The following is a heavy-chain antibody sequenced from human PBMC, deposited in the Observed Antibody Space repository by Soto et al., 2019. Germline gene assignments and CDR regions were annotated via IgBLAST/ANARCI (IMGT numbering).Heavy chain of an antibody. D-gene: IGHD2-2*01. J-gene: IGHJ4*02. CDR2: IKTDGIVA. Sequence: EVQLVESGGGLVQPGESLRLSCAASGLTFRSYWMHWVRQAPGRGLVWVSRIKTDGIVAMYVDSVKGRFTISRDNAKNTLYLLMKSLRAEYTDVYYCVRDMQLCRLDSLVQGTLVTVSS. CDR1: GLTFRSYW. CDR3: VRDMQLCRLDS. V-gene: IGHV3-74*03.